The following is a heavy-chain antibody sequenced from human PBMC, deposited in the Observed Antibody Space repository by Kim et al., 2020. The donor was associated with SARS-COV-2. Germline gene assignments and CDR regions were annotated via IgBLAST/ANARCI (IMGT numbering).Heavy chain of an antibody. CDR1: GGSISTYH. CDR2: IYYTGST. V-gene: IGHV4-59*01. CDR3: ARDARDFGLYYYYYMHA. J-gene: IGHJ6*03. Sequence: SETLSLTCSLSGGSISTYHLSWIRQPPEKGLEWIGSIYYTGSTNYNPSLKSRVTISADTSTNQFSLKLSSVTAGDTALFYFARDARDFGLYYYYYMHAW. D-gene: IGHD3-10*01.